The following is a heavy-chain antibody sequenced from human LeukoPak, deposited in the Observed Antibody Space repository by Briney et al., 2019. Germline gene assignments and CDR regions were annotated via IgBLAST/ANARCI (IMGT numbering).Heavy chain of an antibody. Sequence: SETLSLTCTVSGGSINSYYWSWIRQPAGKGLEWIGRIYTSGSTNYNPSLKSRVTMSVDTSKNQFSLKLSSVTAADTAVYYCARDRGSSSWQPLDYWGQGTLVTVSS. CDR1: GGSINSYY. CDR2: IYTSGST. D-gene: IGHD6-13*01. J-gene: IGHJ4*02. V-gene: IGHV4-4*07. CDR3: ARDRGSSSWQPLDY.